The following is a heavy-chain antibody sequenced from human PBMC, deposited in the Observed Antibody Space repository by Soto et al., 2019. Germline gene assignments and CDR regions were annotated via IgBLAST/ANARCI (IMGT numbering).Heavy chain of an antibody. CDR1: GGSIRSYS. Sequence: QVQLQESGPGLVEPSETLSLTCTVSGGSIRSYSWNWIRQPAGKGLEWIGRVDRTGGTNYIPSLKSRVTMSVDKSKNQFSLKLRVVTAADTDVYFCAKDDSGAADIWGQGTMVTVS. J-gene: IGHJ3*02. CDR2: VDRTGGT. V-gene: IGHV4-4*07. CDR3: AKDDSGAADI. D-gene: IGHD3-16*01.